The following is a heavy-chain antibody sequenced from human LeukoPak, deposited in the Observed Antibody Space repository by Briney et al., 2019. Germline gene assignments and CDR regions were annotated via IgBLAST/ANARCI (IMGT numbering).Heavy chain of an antibody. CDR2: IYHTGNT. CDR3: AKYYDYWSGYYYIDV. Sequence: SETLSLTCTVSGGSISGYYWSWIRQPPGKGLEWIGYIYHTGNTNYNPSLKSRVTISVDTSKNQFSLKLSSVTAADTALYYCAKYYDYWSGYYYIDVWGKGTTVTVSS. V-gene: IGHV4-59*01. J-gene: IGHJ6*03. CDR1: GGSISGYY. D-gene: IGHD3-3*01.